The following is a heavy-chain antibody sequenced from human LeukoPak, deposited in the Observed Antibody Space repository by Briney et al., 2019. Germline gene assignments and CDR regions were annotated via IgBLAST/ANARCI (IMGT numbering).Heavy chain of an antibody. D-gene: IGHD3-10*01. J-gene: IGHJ5*02. V-gene: IGHV4-61*10. CDR3: AGSYYYASGSYPDNWFDP. CDR2: IYRSGST. CDR1: GGSISSGSYY. Sequence: SETLSLTCTVSGGSISSGSYYWSWIRQPAGKRLEWIGHIYRSGSTNYNPSLKSRVTISVDTSKNQFSLKLSSVTAADTAVYYCAGSYYYASGSYPDNWFDPWGQGTLVTVSS.